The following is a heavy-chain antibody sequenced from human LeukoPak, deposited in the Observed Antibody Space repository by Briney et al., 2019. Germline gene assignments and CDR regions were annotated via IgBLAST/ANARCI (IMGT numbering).Heavy chain of an antibody. V-gene: IGHV3-30*02. CDR1: GITFNSYG. D-gene: IGHD2-21*01. J-gene: IGHJ4*02. CDR2: IRYDGSNE. CDR3: CGDFDY. Sequence: QPGGSLRLSCAASGITFNSYGMHWVRQAPDKGLEWVAFIRYDGSNEYYADSVKGRFTISRDNSKNTLYLQMNSLRGEDTAVYYCCGDFDYWRPGTLVTVSS.